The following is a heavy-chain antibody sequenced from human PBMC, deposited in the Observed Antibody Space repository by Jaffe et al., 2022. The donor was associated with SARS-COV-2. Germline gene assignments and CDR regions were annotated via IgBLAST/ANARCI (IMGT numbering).Heavy chain of an antibody. CDR3: ARGSSGYDWAVHYYMDV. D-gene: IGHD5-12*01. V-gene: IGHV3-21*01. CDR1: GFTFSSYS. CDR2: ISSSSSYI. Sequence: EVQLVESGGGLVKPGGSLRLSCAASGFTFSSYSMNWVRQAPGKGLEWVSSISSSSSYINYADSMKGRFTISRDNAKNSLYLQMNSLRAEDAAIYYCARGSSGYDWAVHYYMDVWGTGTTVTVSS. J-gene: IGHJ6*03.